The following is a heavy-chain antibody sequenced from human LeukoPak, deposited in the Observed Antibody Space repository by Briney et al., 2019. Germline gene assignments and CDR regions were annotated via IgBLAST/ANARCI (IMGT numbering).Heavy chain of an antibody. CDR2: IYYSGST. Sequence: SETLFLTCTVSGGSISSYYWSWIRQPPGKGLEWIGYIYYSGSTNYNPSLKSRVTISVDTSKNQFSLKLSSVTAADTAVYYCARENYGSGYGMDVWGQGTTVTVSS. CDR3: ARENYGSGYGMDV. D-gene: IGHD3-10*01. J-gene: IGHJ6*02. CDR1: GGSISSYY. V-gene: IGHV4-59*01.